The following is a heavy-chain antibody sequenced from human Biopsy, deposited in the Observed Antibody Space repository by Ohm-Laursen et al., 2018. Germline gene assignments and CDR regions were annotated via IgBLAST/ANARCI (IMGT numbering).Heavy chain of an antibody. J-gene: IGHJ6*02. CDR1: GSTFNDYF. Sequence: ASVTVSCKASGSTFNDYFIHWVRQSPGQGLEWMGWVNPNSGATNSAENFRDRVTLTRDTSISAVYIELRRLKSDDAAVYYCARATNSTGWPYYYFYGMDVWGQGTTVTVSS. CDR3: ARATNSTGWPYYYFYGMDV. V-gene: IGHV1-2*02. D-gene: IGHD2/OR15-2a*01. CDR2: VNPNSGAT.